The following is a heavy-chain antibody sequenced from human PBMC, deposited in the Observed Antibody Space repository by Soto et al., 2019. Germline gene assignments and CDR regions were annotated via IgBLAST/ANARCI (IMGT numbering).Heavy chain of an antibody. CDR1: GGTFSSYT. Sequence: QVQLVQSGAEVKKPGSSVKVSCKASGGTFSSYTISWVRQAPGQGLEWMGMIIPILGIANYAQKFQGRVTITADKSTSISYMELSRLRSEEAAVYYYAMSQPYAYVDYCGQGTVVTVSS. CDR2: IIPILGIA. J-gene: IGHJ4*02. V-gene: IGHV1-69*02. D-gene: IGHD3-16*01. CDR3: AMSQPYAYVDY.